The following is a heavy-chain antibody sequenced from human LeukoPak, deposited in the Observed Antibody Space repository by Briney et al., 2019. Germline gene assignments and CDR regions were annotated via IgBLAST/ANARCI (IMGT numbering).Heavy chain of an antibody. CDR1: GFTFSRYA. Sequence: GGSLRLSCAASGFTFSRYAMSWVRQAPGKGLEWVSAISGSGGSTYYADSVKGRFTISRDNSKNTLYLQMNSLRAEDTAVYYCAKDHKAYSSYYGEGYWGQGTLVTVSS. CDR3: AKDHKAYSSYYGEGY. D-gene: IGHD3-10*01. J-gene: IGHJ4*02. V-gene: IGHV3-23*01. CDR2: ISGSGGST.